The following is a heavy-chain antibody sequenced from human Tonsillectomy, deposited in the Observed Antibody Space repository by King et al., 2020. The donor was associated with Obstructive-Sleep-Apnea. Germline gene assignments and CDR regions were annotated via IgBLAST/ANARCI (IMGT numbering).Heavy chain of an antibody. CDR1: GGSISNYY. CDR2: MYYSGNT. J-gene: IGHJ4*02. D-gene: IGHD5-12*01. Sequence: VQLQESGPGLVKPSETLSLTCTVSGGSISNYYWRWIRPPPGNGLEWIGYMYYSGNTNFNPSLKSRVTISADTSNIQFSLRLSSGTAADTAVYYCARHRGVEDYGGYGDYFDYWGQGTLVTVSS. CDR3: ARHRGVEDYGGYGDYFDY. V-gene: IGHV4-59*08.